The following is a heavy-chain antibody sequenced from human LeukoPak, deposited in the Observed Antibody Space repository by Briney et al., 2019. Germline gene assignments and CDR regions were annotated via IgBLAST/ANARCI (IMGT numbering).Heavy chain of an antibody. CDR3: ARLVVYYYGMDV. Sequence: GASVKVSCKASGYTFTSYAMHWVRQAPGQGLEWMGWINAGNGNTKYSQEFQGRVTITRDTSASTAYMELSSLRSEDTAVYYCARLVVYYYGMDVWGQGTTVTVSS. CDR2: INAGNGNT. J-gene: IGHJ6*02. D-gene: IGHD2-15*01. CDR1: GYTFTSYA. V-gene: IGHV1-3*01.